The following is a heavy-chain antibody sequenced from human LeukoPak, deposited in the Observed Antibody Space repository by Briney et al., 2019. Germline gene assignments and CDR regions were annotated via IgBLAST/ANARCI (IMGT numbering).Heavy chain of an antibody. CDR2: ISGSGGST. D-gene: IGHD3-22*01. V-gene: IGHV3-23*01. Sequence: LSGGSLRLPCAASGFTFSSYAMSWVRQAPGKGLEWVSAISGSGGSTYYADSVKGRFTISRDNSKNTLYLQMNSLRAEDTAVYYCAKVRSHYYDSSGYYYEYWGQGTLVTVSS. J-gene: IGHJ4*02. CDR3: AKVRSHYYDSSGYYYEY. CDR1: GFTFSSYA.